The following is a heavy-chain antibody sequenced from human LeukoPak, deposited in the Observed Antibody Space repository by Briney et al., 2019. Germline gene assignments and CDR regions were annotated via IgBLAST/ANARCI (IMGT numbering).Heavy chain of an antibody. CDR1: GFDFSQSW. Sequence: PGGSLRLSCAASGFDFSQSWMTWVRQAPGEGLEWVAHINADGTYKDYVDAVKGRVTISRDNAANSVSLQMNSLRVEDTAVYYCGRGHFGLDVWGQGTTVTVS. V-gene: IGHV3-7*01. CDR2: INADGTYK. CDR3: GRGHFGLDV. J-gene: IGHJ6*02.